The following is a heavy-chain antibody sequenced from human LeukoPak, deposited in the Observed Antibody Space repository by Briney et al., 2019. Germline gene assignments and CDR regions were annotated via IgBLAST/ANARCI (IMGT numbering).Heavy chain of an antibody. CDR3: ARGVGYCSSTSCKLVWFDP. D-gene: IGHD2-2*01. CDR2: MNPNSGNT. J-gene: IGHJ5*02. CDR1: GYTFTSYD. Sequence: ASVKVSCKASGYTFTSYDINWVRQATGQGLEWMGWMNPNSGNTGYAQKFQGRVTITRNTSISTAYMELSSLRSEDTAVYYCARGVGYCSSTSCKLVWFDPWGQGTLVTVSS. V-gene: IGHV1-8*03.